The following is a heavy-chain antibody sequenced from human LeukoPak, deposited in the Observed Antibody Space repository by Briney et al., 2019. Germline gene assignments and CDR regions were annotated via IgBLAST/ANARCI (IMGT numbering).Heavy chain of an antibody. CDR3: ARRLGVETYFDY. J-gene: IGHJ4*02. D-gene: IGHD3-10*01. Sequence: PSETLSLTCSVSGDSISSTGSYCFWDWIPQPTGNGLEGIGTIYHSGTTYYTPALKSRVALSVDTSRNQFSLRLTSVTAADTAVYYCARRLGVETYFDYWGQGILVTVSS. V-gene: IGHV4-39*01. CDR2: IYHSGTT. CDR1: GDSISSTGSYCF.